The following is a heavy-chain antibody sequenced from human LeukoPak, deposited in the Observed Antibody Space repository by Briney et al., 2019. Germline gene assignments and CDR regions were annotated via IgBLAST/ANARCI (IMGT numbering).Heavy chain of an antibody. Sequence: ASVKVSCKASGYTFTSYGISWVRQAPGQGLEWMGWISAFNGNTDYAQRLQGRVTMTTDTSTNTAYMELRSLRSDDTALYYCARGPHTIPTRWDYWGQGTLVTVSS. CDR3: ARGPHTIPTRWDY. CDR2: ISAFNGNT. V-gene: IGHV1-18*01. D-gene: IGHD2-15*01. CDR1: GYTFTSYG. J-gene: IGHJ4*02.